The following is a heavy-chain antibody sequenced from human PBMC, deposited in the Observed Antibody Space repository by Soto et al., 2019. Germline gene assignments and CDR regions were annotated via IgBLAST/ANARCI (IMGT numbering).Heavy chain of an antibody. CDR1: GYTFTSYV. Sequence: QVHLVQSGAEVRKPGASVKVSCKGSGYTFTSYVTAWVRQAPGQGLEWMGWISAHNDNTNYAQKVHGRVTVTRDTSTSTAYMELRNLRSDDSAVYYCARGRYGDYWGQGALVTVSS. D-gene: IGHD1-1*01. J-gene: IGHJ4*02. CDR2: ISAHNDNT. CDR3: ARGRYGDY. V-gene: IGHV1-18*01.